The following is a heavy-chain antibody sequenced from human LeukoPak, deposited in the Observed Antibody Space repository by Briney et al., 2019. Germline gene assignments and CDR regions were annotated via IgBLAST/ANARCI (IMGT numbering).Heavy chain of an antibody. V-gene: IGHV3-30*18. CDR3: AKAEGVY. Sequence: GGSLRLSCAASGFSFSSYGMHWVRQAPGKGLEWVAVISYDGSNKYYADSVKGRFTISRDNSKNTLYLQMNSLRAEDTAVYYCAKAEGVYWGQGTLVTVSS. CDR1: GFSFSSYG. CDR2: ISYDGSNK. J-gene: IGHJ4*02.